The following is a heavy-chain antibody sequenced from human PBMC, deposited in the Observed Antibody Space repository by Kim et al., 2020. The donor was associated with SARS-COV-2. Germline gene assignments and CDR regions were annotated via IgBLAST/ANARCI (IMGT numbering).Heavy chain of an antibody. CDR3: AKWREYCGSSTCFQNFDY. CDR2: ISDSADYI. CDR1: GFTFSHYA. J-gene: IGHJ4*02. D-gene: IGHD2-2*01. V-gene: IGHV3-23*01. Sequence: GGSLRLSCAASGFTFSHYAMSWVRQAPGKGPEWVSGISDSADYIYYADSVKGRFTISRDNSKNTLFLQMNSLIAEDTAVYYCAKWREYCGSSTCFQNFDYWGQGTLVTVSS.